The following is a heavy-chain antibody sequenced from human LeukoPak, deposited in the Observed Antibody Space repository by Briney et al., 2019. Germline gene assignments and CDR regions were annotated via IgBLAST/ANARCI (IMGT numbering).Heavy chain of an antibody. CDR3: ARGTPMGIATALDY. Sequence: SETLSLTCAVYGGSFSGYYWSWIRQPPGKGLEWIGEINHSGSTNYNPSLKSRVTISVDTSKNQFSLKLSSVTAADTAVYYCARGTPMGIATALDYWGQGTLVTVSS. CDR1: GGSFSGYY. D-gene: IGHD6-25*01. CDR2: INHSGST. J-gene: IGHJ4*02. V-gene: IGHV4-34*01.